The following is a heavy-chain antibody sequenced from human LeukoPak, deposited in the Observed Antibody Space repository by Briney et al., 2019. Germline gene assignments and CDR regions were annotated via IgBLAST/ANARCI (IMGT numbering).Heavy chain of an antibody. CDR2: ISGSGGST. CDR1: GFTFSSYA. D-gene: IGHD3-16*01. J-gene: IGHJ4*02. CDR3: AKDMGYDYVWGSFSCDY. V-gene: IGHV3-23*01. Sequence: GGSLRLSCAASGFTFSSYAMSWVRQAPGEGLEWVSAISGSGGSTYYADSVKGRFTISRDNSKNTLYLQMNSLRAEDTAVYYCAKDMGYDYVWGSFSCDYWGQGTLVTVSS.